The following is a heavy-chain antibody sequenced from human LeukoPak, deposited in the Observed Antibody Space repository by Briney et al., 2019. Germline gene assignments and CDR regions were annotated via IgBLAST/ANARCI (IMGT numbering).Heavy chain of an antibody. V-gene: IGHV4-39*01. Sequence: SDTLSLTCSVSGGAITGSGYYWGWIRQPPGKGLEWIGSLYYSRSTYYNPSLKSRVTISADTSKSQFSLELISVTAADRAVYYCARQYYDRTGYYYFDYWDQGTLVTVSS. D-gene: IGHD3-22*01. J-gene: IGHJ4*02. CDR1: GGAITGSGYY. CDR2: LYYSRST. CDR3: ARQYYDRTGYYYFDY.